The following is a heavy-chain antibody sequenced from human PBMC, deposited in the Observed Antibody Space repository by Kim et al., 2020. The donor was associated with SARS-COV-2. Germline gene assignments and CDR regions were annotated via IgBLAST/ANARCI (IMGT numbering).Heavy chain of an antibody. CDR1: VGSISSDY. CDR3: ARIPDIAGWPFDY. Sequence: SETLSLTCTVSVGSISSDYWTWIRQPPGKGLEWIGYIHYSGRTRYNPSLRSRVAIFVDPSKSHFSLRLTSVTAADTAVYFCARIPDIAGWPFDYWGQGMLVSVSS. V-gene: IGHV4-59*01. CDR2: IHYSGRT. J-gene: IGHJ4*02. D-gene: IGHD6-19*01.